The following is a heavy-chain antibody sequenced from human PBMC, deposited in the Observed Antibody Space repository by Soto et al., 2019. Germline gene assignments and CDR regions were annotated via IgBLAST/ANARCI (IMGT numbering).Heavy chain of an antibody. CDR3: ARSVGQQLVPYYYYGMDV. CDR1: GGTFSSYA. J-gene: IGHJ6*02. V-gene: IGHV1-69*13. Sequence: SVKVSCKASGGTFSSYAISWVRQAPGQGLEWMGGIIPIFGTANYAQKFQGRVTITADESTSTAYMELSSLRSEDTAVYYCARSVGQQLVPYYYYGMDVWGQGTTVTVSS. D-gene: IGHD6-13*01. CDR2: IIPIFGTA.